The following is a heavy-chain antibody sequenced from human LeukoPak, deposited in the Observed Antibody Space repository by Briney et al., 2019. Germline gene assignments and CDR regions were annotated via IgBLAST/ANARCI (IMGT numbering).Heavy chain of an antibody. J-gene: IGHJ3*02. Sequence: GASVKVSCKASGYTFTGYYMHWVRQAPGQGLEWMGWINPNSGGTNYAQKFQGRVTMTRDTSISTAYMELSRLRSDDTAVYYCATDRDSGSYAIDAFDIWGQGTMVTVSS. CDR2: INPNSGGT. D-gene: IGHD1-26*01. CDR3: ATDRDSGSYAIDAFDI. CDR1: GYTFTGYY. V-gene: IGHV1-2*02.